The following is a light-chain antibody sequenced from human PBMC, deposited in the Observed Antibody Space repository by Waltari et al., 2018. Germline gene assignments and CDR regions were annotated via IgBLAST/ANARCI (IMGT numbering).Light chain of an antibody. CDR2: EAS. Sequence: DIQMTQSPSTLSASVGDRVIITCRASQSVNNWLAWYHQKPGRAPKLLIYEASRLQSGVPSRFSGSGSGTEFTLTISSLQPDDFATYYCLQYNTYSLFTFGPGTKVDIK. CDR1: QSVNNW. CDR3: LQYNTYSLFT. V-gene: IGKV1-5*03. J-gene: IGKJ3*01.